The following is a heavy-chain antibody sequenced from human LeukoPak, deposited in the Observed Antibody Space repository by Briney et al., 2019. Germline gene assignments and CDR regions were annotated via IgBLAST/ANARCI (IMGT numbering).Heavy chain of an antibody. Sequence: GGSLRLSCAASGFTFSSYAMHWVRQAPGKGLVWVSHISTDGNTANYADSVKGRFTTSRDNAKNTMYLQVNSLRAEDTAVYYCARGAYGGNSYDYWGPGTLVTVSS. J-gene: IGHJ4*02. CDR2: ISTDGNTA. CDR1: GFTFSSYA. CDR3: ARGAYGGNSYDY. D-gene: IGHD4-23*01. V-gene: IGHV3-74*01.